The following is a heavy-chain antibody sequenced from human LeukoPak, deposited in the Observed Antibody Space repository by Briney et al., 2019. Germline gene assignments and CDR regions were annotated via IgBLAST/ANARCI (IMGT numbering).Heavy chain of an antibody. Sequence: GESLKISCKASGYTFTSYGISWVRQAPGQGLEWMGWISAYNGNTNYAQKLQGRVTMTTDTSTSTAYMELRGLRSDDTAAYYVARASSHGWGLQGGGDYWGQGTLVTVSS. CDR1: GYTFTSYG. CDR3: ARASSHGWGLQGGGDY. J-gene: IGHJ4*02. CDR2: ISAYNGNT. V-gene: IGHV1-18*01. D-gene: IGHD1-26*01.